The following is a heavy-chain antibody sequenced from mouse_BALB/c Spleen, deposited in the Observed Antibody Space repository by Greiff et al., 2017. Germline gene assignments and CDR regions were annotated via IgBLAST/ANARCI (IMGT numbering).Heavy chain of an antibody. J-gene: IGHJ3*01. CDR2: ISSGGSYT. CDR1: GFTFSSYG. CDR3: ARHFDYPFAY. Sequence: EVQVVESGGDLVKPGGSLKLSCAASGFTFSSYGMSWVRQTPDKRLEWVATISSGGSYTYYPDSVKGRFTISRDNAKNTLYLQMSSLKSEDTAMYYCARHFDYPFAYWGQGTLVTVSA. D-gene: IGHD2-4*01. V-gene: IGHV5-6*01.